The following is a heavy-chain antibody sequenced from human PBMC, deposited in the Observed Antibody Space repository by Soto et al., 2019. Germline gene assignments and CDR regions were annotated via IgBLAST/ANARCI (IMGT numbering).Heavy chain of an antibody. CDR1: GDSVSSNSAA. CDR3: ARDLNLYSSSWGAYFDY. V-gene: IGHV6-1*01. CDR2: TYYRSKWYN. D-gene: IGHD6-13*01. J-gene: IGHJ4*02. Sequence: SQTLSLTCAISGDSVSSNSAAWNWIRQSPSRGLEWLGRTYYRSKWYNDYAVSVKSRITINPDTSKNQFSLQLNSVTPEDTAVYYCARDLNLYSSSWGAYFDYWGQGTLVTVLL.